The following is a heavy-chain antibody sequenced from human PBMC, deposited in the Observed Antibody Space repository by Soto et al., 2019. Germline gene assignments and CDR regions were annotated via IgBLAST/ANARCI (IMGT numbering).Heavy chain of an antibody. CDR2: IVSGSTYI. CDR1: GFAFSAYS. Sequence: PGGSLRLSCAASGFAFSAYSMNWVRQTPGKGLEWVSSIVSGSTYIFYADSVKGRFTISRDDAKNSVFLQMNGLRAEDAAVYYCVRDLRVVITYPYYFYGMEVWGQGTTVTVSS. D-gene: IGHD3-22*01. J-gene: IGHJ6*02. CDR3: VRDLRVVITYPYYFYGMEV. V-gene: IGHV3-21*01.